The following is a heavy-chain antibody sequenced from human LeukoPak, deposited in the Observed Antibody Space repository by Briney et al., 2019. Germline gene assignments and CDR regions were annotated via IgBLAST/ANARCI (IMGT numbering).Heavy chain of an antibody. CDR3: ARQPFDSGWPYYFDY. J-gene: IGHJ4*02. D-gene: IGHD6-19*01. V-gene: IGHV3-30*03. CDR2: ISFDGSAK. CDR1: GFAFSLYG. Sequence: GRSLRLSCAASGFAFSLYGMHWFRQAPGKGLEWVAVISFDGSAKYYPDSVKGRFTISRDNSKNTLYLQMNSLRAEDTAVYYCARQPFDSGWPYYFDYWGQGTLVTVSS.